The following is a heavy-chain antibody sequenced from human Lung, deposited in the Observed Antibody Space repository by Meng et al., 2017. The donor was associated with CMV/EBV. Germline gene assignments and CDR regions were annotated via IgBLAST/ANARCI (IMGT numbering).Heavy chain of an antibody. CDR3: ARDLGYCSSTSCYYYYGMDV. D-gene: IGHD2-2*01. Sequence: GSXRLXCTVSGGSISSYYWSWIRQPPGKGLEWIGYIYYSGSTNYNPSLKSRVTISVDTSKNQFSLKLSSVTAADTAVYYCARDLGYCSSTSCYYYYGMDVWXQGTXVTVAS. CDR2: IYYSGST. V-gene: IGHV4-59*01. CDR1: GGSISSYY. J-gene: IGHJ6*02.